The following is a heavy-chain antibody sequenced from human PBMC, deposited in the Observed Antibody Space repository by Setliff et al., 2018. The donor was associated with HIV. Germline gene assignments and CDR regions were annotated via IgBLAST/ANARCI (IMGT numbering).Heavy chain of an antibody. D-gene: IGHD4-17*01. CDR2: IYHTGDT. V-gene: IGHV4-38-2*01. Sequence: PSETLSLTCVVSGYSISNTGHYWGWIRQPPGKGLEWIGSIYHTGDTYDNPSLKNRVTISRDTSKDRFSLNLRSVTAADTAIYYCARHKTHDYDGNSVYFDFWGQGILGTVSS. CDR3: ARHKTHDYDGNSVYFDF. CDR1: GYSISNTGHY. J-gene: IGHJ4*02.